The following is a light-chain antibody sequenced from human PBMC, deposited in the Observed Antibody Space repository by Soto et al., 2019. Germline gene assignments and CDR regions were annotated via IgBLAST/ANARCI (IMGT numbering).Light chain of an antibody. CDR1: QSVSNS. CDR3: QQSSKWPRT. Sequence: EIVLTHSPGTLSLSPCERATLSARASQSVSNSLAWYQQRPGQPPRLLIYGASTRAAGISARFSGSGSGTEFTLTISSLQSEDFAVYYCQQSSKWPRTFGQGTKVDIK. V-gene: IGKV3-15*01. J-gene: IGKJ1*01. CDR2: GAS.